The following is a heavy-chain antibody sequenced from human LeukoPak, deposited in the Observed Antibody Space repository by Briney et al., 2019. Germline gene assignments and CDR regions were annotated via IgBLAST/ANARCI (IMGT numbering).Heavy chain of an antibody. Sequence: SETLSLTCTVSGGSISSYYWSWIRQPPGKGLEWIGYIYTSGSTNYNPSLKSRVTISVDTSKNQFSLKLSSVTVADTAVYYCARHGFTGRFDPWGQGTLVTVSS. CDR1: GGSISSYY. J-gene: IGHJ5*02. CDR2: IYTSGST. D-gene: IGHD3-10*01. V-gene: IGHV4-4*09. CDR3: ARHGFTGRFDP.